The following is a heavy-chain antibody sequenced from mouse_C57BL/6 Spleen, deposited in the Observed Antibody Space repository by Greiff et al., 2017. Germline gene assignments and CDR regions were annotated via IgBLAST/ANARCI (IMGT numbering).Heavy chain of an antibody. J-gene: IGHJ1*03. V-gene: IGHV2-2*01. D-gene: IGHD4-1*01. Sequence: VKLMESGPGLVQPSQSLSITCTVSGFSLTSYGVHWVRQSPGKGLEWLGVIWSGGSTDYNAAFISRLSISKDNSKSQVFFKMNSLQADDTAIYYCARNPSNWADWYFDVWGTGTTVTVSS. CDR1: GFSLTSYG. CDR2: IWSGGST. CDR3: ARNPSNWADWYFDV.